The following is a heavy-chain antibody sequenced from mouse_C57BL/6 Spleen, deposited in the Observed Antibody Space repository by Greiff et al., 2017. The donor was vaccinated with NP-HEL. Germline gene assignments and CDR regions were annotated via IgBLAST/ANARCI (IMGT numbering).Heavy chain of an antibody. V-gene: IGHV1-81*01. Sequence: QVQLQQSGAELARPGASVKLSCKASGYTFTSYGISWVKQRPGQGLEWIGEIYPRSGNTYYNEKFKGKATLTADKSSSTAYMELRSLTSEDSAVYFCAGEANWGQGTTLTVSS. CDR1: GYTFTSYG. CDR3: AGEAN. J-gene: IGHJ2*01. D-gene: IGHD3-2*02. CDR2: IYPRSGNT.